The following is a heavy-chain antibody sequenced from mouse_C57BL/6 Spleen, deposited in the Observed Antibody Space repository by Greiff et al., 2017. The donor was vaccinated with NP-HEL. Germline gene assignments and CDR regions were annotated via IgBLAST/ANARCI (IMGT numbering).Heavy chain of an antibody. Sequence: VQLQQSGAELVKPGASVKLSCTASGFNIKDYYMHWVKQRTEQGLEWIGEIYPRSGNTYYNEKFKGKATLTADKSSSTAYMELRSLTSEDSAVYFCARSWFAYWGQGTLVTVSA. J-gene: IGHJ3*01. V-gene: IGHV1-81*01. CDR1: GFNIKDYY. CDR2: IYPRSGNT. CDR3: ARSWFAY.